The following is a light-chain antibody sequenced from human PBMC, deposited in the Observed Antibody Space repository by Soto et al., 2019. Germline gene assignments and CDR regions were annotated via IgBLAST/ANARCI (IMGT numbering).Light chain of an antibody. CDR2: GAS. V-gene: IGKV3-15*01. J-gene: IGKJ1*01. CDR1: HSVSAS. CDR3: QHYNAWPWT. Sequence: VMTQSPATLSVSPGERATLCCRASHSVSASLAWYQQKPGQAPRLLISGASTRAAGIPARFSGSGSGTDFTLTITSLQSEDFAVYYCQHYNAWPWTFGQGTKVDIK.